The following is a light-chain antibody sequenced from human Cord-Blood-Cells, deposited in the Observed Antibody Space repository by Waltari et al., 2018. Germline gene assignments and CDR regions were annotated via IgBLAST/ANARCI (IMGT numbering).Light chain of an antibody. CDR2: EGS. CDR1: SSDVGSYNH. CDR3: CSYAGSSTVV. V-gene: IGLV2-23*01. J-gene: IGLJ2*01. Sequence: QSALTQPASVSGSHGQSITISCTGTSSDVGSYNHVSWYQQHPGKAPKLMIYEGSKRPSGVSNRFSGSKSGNTASLTISGLQAEDEADYYCCSYAGSSTVVFGGGTKLTVL.